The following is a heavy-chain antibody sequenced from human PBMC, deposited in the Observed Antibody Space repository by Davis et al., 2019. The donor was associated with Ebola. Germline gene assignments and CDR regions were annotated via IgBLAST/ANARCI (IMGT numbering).Heavy chain of an antibody. V-gene: IGHV6-1*01. Sequence: PSETLSLTCALSGDSFSSGGWNWIRQSPSRGLEWLGRTYYNSKWINDYPASVRRRITINPDTSKNQVSLQLNSVSPEDTAVYYCARGWLRTGFDYWGQGAPVTVSS. CDR1: GDSFSSGG. D-gene: IGHD5-12*01. J-gene: IGHJ4*02. CDR3: ARGWLRTGFDY. CDR2: TYYNSKWIN.